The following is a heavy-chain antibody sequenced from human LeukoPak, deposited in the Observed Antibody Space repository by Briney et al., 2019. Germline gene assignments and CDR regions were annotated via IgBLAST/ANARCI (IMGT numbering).Heavy chain of an antibody. V-gene: IGHV4-4*07. CDR2: IYFTGNT. CDR1: GGSIGSYY. Sequence: KTSETLSLTCNVSGGSIGSYYLTWIRQPAGKGLDWIGRIYFTGNTDYNPSLQSRVTMSVDTSNNVFSLKLRSVTAADTAIYYCARGHPGGWYFFDHSEQGNLVSVSS. J-gene: IGHJ4*02. D-gene: IGHD6-19*01. CDR3: ARGHPGGWYFFDH.